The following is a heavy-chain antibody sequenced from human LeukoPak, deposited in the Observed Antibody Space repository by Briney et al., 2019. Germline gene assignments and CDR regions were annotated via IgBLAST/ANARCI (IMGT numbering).Heavy chain of an antibody. Sequence: PGGSLRLSCTASGFTFSDYYMSWIRQAPGKGLEWVSYISSSGSTIYYADSVKGRFTISRDNSKNTLYLQMNSLRAEDTAVYYCAKDLRQWLYREGFDYWGQGTLVTVSS. D-gene: IGHD6-19*01. CDR1: GFTFSDYY. V-gene: IGHV3-11*04. CDR3: AKDLRQWLYREGFDY. CDR2: ISSSGSTI. J-gene: IGHJ4*02.